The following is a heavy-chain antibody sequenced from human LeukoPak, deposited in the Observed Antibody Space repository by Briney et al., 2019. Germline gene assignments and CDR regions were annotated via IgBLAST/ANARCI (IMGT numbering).Heavy chain of an antibody. Sequence: GGSLRLSCAASGFTFSSYGMSWVRQAPGKGLEWVSAISGSGGSTYYADSVEGRFTISRDNSKNTLYLQMNSLRAEDTAVYYCAELGITMIRGVWGKGTTVTISS. J-gene: IGHJ6*04. V-gene: IGHV3-23*01. CDR3: AELGITMIRGV. CDR1: GFTFSSYG. CDR2: ISGSGGST. D-gene: IGHD3-22*01.